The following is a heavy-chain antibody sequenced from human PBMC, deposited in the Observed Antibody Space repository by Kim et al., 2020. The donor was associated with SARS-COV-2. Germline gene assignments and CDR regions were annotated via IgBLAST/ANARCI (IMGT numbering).Heavy chain of an antibody. D-gene: IGHD3-22*01. V-gene: IGHV3-7*01. J-gene: IGHJ4*02. Sequence: GGSLRLSCTDSGFTFSNCWMSWVRQAPGKGLEWVANIKEDGSEKYYVDSVKGRFTISRDNAKNSLYLQMNSLRAEDTAVYYCARRYSSGYYDFDYWGQGTPVTVSS. CDR3: ARRYSSGYYDFDY. CDR2: IKEDGSEK. CDR1: GFTFSNCW.